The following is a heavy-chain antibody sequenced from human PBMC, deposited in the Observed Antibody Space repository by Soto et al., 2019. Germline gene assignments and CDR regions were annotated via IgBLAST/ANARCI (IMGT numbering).Heavy chain of an antibody. V-gene: IGHV3-23*01. J-gene: IGHJ4*02. CDR2: ISGSGGST. Sequence: GGSLRLSCAASGFTFSSYAMSWVRQAPGKGLEWVSAISGSGGSTYYADSVKGRFTISRDNSKNTLYLQMNSLRAEDTAVYYCAKAEVLMTTVSNFGYWGQGTLVTVSS. CDR3: AKAEVLMTTVSNFGY. CDR1: GFTFSSYA. D-gene: IGHD4-17*01.